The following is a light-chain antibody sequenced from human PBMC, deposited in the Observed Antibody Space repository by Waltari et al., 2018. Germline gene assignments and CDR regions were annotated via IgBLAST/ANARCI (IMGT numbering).Light chain of an antibody. V-gene: IGLV3-21*03. J-gene: IGLJ2*01. CDR1: NTGSKS. Sequence: SYVLPQPPSVSVSPGKTARITCGGNNTGSKSVHWYQQKPGQAPVLVVYDDSDRPSGIPERFSGSNSGNTATLTISRVEAGDEADYYCQVWDSSSDHPHVVFGGGTKLTVL. CDR3: QVWDSSSDHPHVV. CDR2: DDS.